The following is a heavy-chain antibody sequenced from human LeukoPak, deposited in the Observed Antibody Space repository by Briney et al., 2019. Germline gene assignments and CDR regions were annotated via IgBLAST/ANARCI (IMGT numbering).Heavy chain of an antibody. Sequence: SETLSLTCAVYGGSFSGYYWSWIRQPPGKGLEWIGEINHSGSTNYNPSLKSRVTISVDTSKNQFSLKLSSVTAADTAVYYCARISGWYIYWGQGTLVTVSS. CDR3: ARISGWYIY. CDR1: GGSFSGYY. J-gene: IGHJ4*02. V-gene: IGHV4-34*01. CDR2: INHSGST. D-gene: IGHD6-19*01.